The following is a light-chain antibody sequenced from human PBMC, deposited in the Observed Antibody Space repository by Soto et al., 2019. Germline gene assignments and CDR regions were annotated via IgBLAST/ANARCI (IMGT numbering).Light chain of an antibody. CDR3: QQYGSSPFT. J-gene: IGKJ2*01. V-gene: IGKV3-20*01. CDR2: ATS. CDR1: QSVGSL. Sequence: EIVLTQSPGTLSLSPGERATLSCRASQSVGSLVAWYQQKPGLAPRLIIYATSRRATGVPDRFSGSGSGTDFTLTINRLEPEDFVVYYCQQYGSSPFTFGQGTKVDI.